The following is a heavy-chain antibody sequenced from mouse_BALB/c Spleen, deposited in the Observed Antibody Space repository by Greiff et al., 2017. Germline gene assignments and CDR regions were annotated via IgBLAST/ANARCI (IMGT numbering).Heavy chain of an antibody. CDR2: ISPSSGYT. V-gene: IGHV1-4*02. D-gene: IGHD2-2*01. Sequence: VQLQQSAADLVQPGASGKMSCKASGYTFTSYRMHWVRQRPGQGLEWIGYISPSSGYTEYDQTFKDMTTFTADKSSSTAYMQLSSLTSEDSAFYYCACYYGYYWFDYWGQGTPVTVSA. CDR1: GYTFTSYR. J-gene: IGHJ3*01. CDR3: ACYYGYYWFDY.